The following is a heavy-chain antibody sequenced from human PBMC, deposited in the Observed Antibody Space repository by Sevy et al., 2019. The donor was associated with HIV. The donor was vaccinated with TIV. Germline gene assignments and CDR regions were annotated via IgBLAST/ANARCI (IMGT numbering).Heavy chain of an antibody. D-gene: IGHD4-17*01. J-gene: IGHJ6*02. CDR2: ISSSSTI. CDR1: GFTFSSHS. CDR3: AKVYGDYLRSFLSDYYYYGMDV. Sequence: GGSLRLSCAASGFTFSSHSMNWVRQAPGKGLEWVSYISSSSTIYYADSVKGRFTISRDNAKNSLYLQMNSLRDEDTAVYYCAKVYGDYLRSFLSDYYYYGMDVWGQGTTVTVSS. V-gene: IGHV3-48*02.